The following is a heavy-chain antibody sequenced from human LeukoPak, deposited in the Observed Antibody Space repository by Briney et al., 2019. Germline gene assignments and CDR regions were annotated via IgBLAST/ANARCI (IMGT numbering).Heavy chain of an antibody. J-gene: IGHJ4*02. D-gene: IGHD3-22*01. CDR1: GGSISSGDYY. CDR3: ASGGPGEYYYDSSGYIDY. CDR2: IYYSGST. Sequence: SQTLSLTCTVSGGSISSGDYYWSWIRQPPGKGLEWIGYIYYSGSTYYNPSLKSRVTISVDTSKNQFSLKLSSVTAADTAVYYCASGGPGEYYYDSSGYIDYWGQGTLVTVSS. V-gene: IGHV4-30-4*01.